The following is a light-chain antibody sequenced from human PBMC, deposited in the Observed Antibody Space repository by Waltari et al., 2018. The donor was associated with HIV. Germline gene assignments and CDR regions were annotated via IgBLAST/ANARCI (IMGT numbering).Light chain of an antibody. Sequence: DVVLTQTPLSLPVTLGQPASISCRSSQSLLHSDGNTYLIWLQQRPGQSPQLLIYNISSRDSGVPDRFSGSGSGTDFTLKISRVEADDVGVYYCMQGIQCPWTFGQGTKVEI. CDR3: MQGIQCPWT. CDR2: NIS. V-gene: IGKV2-30*02. J-gene: IGKJ1*01. CDR1: QSLLHSDGNTY.